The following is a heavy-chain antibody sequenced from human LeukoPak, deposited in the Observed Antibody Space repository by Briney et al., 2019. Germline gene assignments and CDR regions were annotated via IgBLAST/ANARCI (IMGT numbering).Heavy chain of an antibody. CDR1: GYTFTSYG. D-gene: IGHD6-13*01. J-gene: IGHJ4*02. V-gene: IGHV1-18*01. Sequence: GASVKVSCKASGYTFTSYGISWVRQAPGQGLEWMGWISAYNGNTNYAQKLQGRVTMTTDTSTSTAYMELRSLRAEDTAVYYCAKLSSSWPFDYWGQGTLVTVSS. CDR3: AKLSSSWPFDY. CDR2: ISAYNGNT.